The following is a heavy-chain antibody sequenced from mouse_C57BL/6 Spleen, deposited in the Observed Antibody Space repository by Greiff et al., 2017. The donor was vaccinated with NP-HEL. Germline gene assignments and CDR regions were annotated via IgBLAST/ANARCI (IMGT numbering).Heavy chain of an antibody. D-gene: IGHD2-4*01. Sequence: QVQLQQPGAELVMPGASVKLSCKASGYTFTSYWMHWVKQRPGQGLEWIGEIDTSDSYTNYNQKFKGKSTLTVDKSSSTAYMQRSSLTSEDSAVYYCARAERDYDGFAYWGQGTLVTVSA. J-gene: IGHJ3*01. CDR3: ARAERDYDGFAY. CDR2: IDTSDSYT. CDR1: GYTFTSYW. V-gene: IGHV1-69*01.